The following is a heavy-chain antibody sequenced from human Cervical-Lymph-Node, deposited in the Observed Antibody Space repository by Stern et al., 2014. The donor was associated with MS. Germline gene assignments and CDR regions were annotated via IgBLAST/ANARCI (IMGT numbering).Heavy chain of an antibody. CDR2: LFLKDEK. CDR1: GFSLSNARMG. CDR3: ARISVDDYVWGSYRRFDS. J-gene: IGHJ4*02. Sequence: QVTLKESGPVLVKPTETLTLTCTVSGFSLSNARMGVSWIRQPPGKALEWLAHLFLKDEKSYNTSLKSRLTISKDTSKSQVVLTMTNMDPVDTATYYCARISVDDYVWGSYRRFDSWGQGTLVTVSS. D-gene: IGHD3-16*02. V-gene: IGHV2-26*01.